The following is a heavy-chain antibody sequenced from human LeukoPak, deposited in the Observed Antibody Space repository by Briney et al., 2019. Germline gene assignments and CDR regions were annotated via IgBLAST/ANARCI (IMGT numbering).Heavy chain of an antibody. CDR3: AREAKYSYGYIMGYYYGMDV. CDR1: GVSISAYY. J-gene: IGHJ6*02. Sequence: SSETLSLTCSVSGVSISAYYWSWIRQPAGKGLEWIGRIYPGESIYASENTNYNPSLKSRVSMSGDTSKNQVSLKLRSVTAADTAVYYCAREAKYSYGYIMGYYYGMDVWGQGTTVTVSS. CDR2: IYPGESIYASENT. V-gene: IGHV4-4*07. D-gene: IGHD5-18*01.